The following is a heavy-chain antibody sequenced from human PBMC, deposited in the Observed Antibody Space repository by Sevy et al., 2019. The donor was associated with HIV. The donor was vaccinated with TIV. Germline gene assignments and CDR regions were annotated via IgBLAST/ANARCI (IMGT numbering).Heavy chain of an antibody. J-gene: IGHJ6*02. V-gene: IGHV3-49*04. D-gene: IGHD2-2*02. CDR2: IRSKVYGGTT. CDR3: ARGGYCSTTSCYNARVDV. Sequence: GGSLRLSCTTSGFTFGDYAMSWVRQAPGKGLEWVGFIRSKVYGGTTEYAASVKGRFTISRDDSKSIAYLQMNSLKTEDTAVYYCARGGYCSTTSCYNARVDVWGQGTTVTVSS. CDR1: GFTFGDYA.